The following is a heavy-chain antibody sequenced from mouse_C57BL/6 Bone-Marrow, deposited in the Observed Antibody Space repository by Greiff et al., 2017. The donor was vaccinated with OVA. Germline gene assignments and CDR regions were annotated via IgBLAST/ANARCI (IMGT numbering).Heavy chain of an antibody. CDR1: GYTFTSYW. Sequence: VQLQQPGAELVMPGASVKLSCKASGYTFTSYWMHWVKQRPGQGLEWIGEIDPSDSYTNYNQKFKGKSTLTVDKSSSTAYMQLSSLTSEDSAVYYCARYGTYYSNYGYFDVWGTGTTVTVSS. J-gene: IGHJ1*03. D-gene: IGHD2-5*01. V-gene: IGHV1-69*01. CDR3: ARYGTYYSNYGYFDV. CDR2: IDPSDSYT.